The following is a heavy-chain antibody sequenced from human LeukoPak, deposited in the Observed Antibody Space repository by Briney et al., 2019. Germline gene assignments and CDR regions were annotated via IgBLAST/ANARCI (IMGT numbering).Heavy chain of an antibody. J-gene: IGHJ3*02. D-gene: IGHD3-10*01. CDR2: IIPIFGTA. CDR1: GGTFSSYA. CDR3: ATWQTMVRGAPDAFDI. Sequence: SVKVSCKASGGTFSSYAISWVRQAPGQGLEWMGGIIPIFGTANYAQKFQGRVTMTEDTSTDTAYMELSSLRSEDTAVYYCATWQTMVRGAPDAFDIWGQGTMVTVSS. V-gene: IGHV1-69*06.